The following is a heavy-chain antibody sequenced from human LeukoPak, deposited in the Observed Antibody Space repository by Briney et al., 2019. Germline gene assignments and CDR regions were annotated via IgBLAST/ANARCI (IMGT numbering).Heavy chain of an antibody. Sequence: GGSLRLSCAASGFTSGIYATSWVRQAPGKGLEWVSAFSGGGDSFYADSVRGRFSVSADKSKNILYLQMNSLRAEDTAIYYCTRVGYIDEGIDYWGQGTLVTVSS. D-gene: IGHD5-24*01. CDR3: TRVGYIDEGIDY. CDR2: FSGGGDS. V-gene: IGHV3-23*01. J-gene: IGHJ4*02. CDR1: GFTSGIYA.